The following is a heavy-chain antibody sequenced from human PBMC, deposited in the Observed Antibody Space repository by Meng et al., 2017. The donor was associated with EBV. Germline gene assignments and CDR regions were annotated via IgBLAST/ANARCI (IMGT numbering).Heavy chain of an antibody. CDR2: IYYSGST. CDR1: GGSISRSSYY. J-gene: IGHJ5*02. Sequence: GPGLGSPYGPLPLPCLASGGSISRSSYYWGWTRQPPGKGLEWIGSIYYSGSTYYNPSLKSRVTISVDTSKNQFSLKLSSVTAADTAVYYCARVVATIFTNWFDPWGQGTLVTVSS. CDR3: ARVVATIFTNWFDP. D-gene: IGHD5-12*01. V-gene: IGHV4-39*07.